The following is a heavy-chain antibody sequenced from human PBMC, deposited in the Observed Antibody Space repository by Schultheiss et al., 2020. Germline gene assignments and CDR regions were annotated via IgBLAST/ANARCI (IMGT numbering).Heavy chain of an antibody. CDR1: GFTFSSYG. D-gene: IGHD2-15*01. J-gene: IGHJ6*02. CDR2: ISYDGSNK. CDR3: ARDGLYCSGGSCYDYYYGMDV. Sequence: GGSLRLSCAASGFTFSSYGMHWVRQAPGKGLEWVAVISYDGSNKYYADSVKGRFTISRDNAKNSLYLQMNSLRAEDTAVYYCARDGLYCSGGSCYDYYYGMDVWGQGTTVTVSS. V-gene: IGHV3-30*03.